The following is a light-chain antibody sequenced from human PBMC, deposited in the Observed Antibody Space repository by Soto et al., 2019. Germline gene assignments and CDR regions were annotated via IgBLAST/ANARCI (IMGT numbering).Light chain of an antibody. V-gene: IGKV3-20*01. Sequence: IVLTQYKSTLSLSPGERATLSCRASQSVSSSYLAWYQQKPGQAPRLLIYGASSRATGIPDGFSGSGSGTDFTLTISRLEPEDFAVYYCQQYGSSPITFGQVGRLEIK. CDR1: QSVSSSY. CDR3: QQYGSSPIT. J-gene: IGKJ5*01. CDR2: GAS.